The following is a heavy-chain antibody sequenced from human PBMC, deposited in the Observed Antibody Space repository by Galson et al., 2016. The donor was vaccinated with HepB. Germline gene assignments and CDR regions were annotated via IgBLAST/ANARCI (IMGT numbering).Heavy chain of an antibody. Sequence: SVKVSCKASGYTFTSHGISWVRQAPGQGLEWMGWISASSGNTKNAQKFEGRVTMTTDTSTSTAYMELRSLRSDDTAVYYCARVSAAAHTDYWGQGTLVTVSS. V-gene: IGHV1-18*01. D-gene: IGHD6-6*01. J-gene: IGHJ4*02. CDR3: ARVSAAAHTDY. CDR2: ISASSGNT. CDR1: GYTFTSHG.